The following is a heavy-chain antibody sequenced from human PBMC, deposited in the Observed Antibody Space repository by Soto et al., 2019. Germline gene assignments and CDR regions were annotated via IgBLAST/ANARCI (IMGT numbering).Heavy chain of an antibody. V-gene: IGHV4-4*07. Sequence: PSETLSLTCTVSGGSISSYYWSWIRQPAGTGLEWIGRIYTSGSTNYNPSLKSRVTMSVDTSKNQFSLKLSSVTAADTAVHYCGRDCRSRLNTWLVVWGQGTTDNVSS. CDR2: IYTSGST. J-gene: IGHJ6*02. D-gene: IGHD6-13*01. CDR3: GRDCRSRLNTWLVV. CDR1: GGSISSYY.